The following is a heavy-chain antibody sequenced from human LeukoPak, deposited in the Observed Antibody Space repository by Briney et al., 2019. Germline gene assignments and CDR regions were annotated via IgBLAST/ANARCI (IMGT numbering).Heavy chain of an antibody. V-gene: IGHV1-18*01. CDR3: ARDESYGDYNNWFDP. CDR1: GYTFSSYG. CDR2: ISAYNGNT. J-gene: IGHJ5*02. D-gene: IGHD4-17*01. Sequence: ASVKVSCKASGYTFSSYGISWVRQAPGQGLEWIGWISAYNGNTNYAQKVQGRVTMTTDTSTSTAYMELRSLRSDDTAVYYCARDESYGDYNNWFDPWGQGTLVTVSS.